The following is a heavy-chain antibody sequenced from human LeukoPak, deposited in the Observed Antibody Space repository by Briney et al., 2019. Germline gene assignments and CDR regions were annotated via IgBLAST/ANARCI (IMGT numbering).Heavy chain of an antibody. D-gene: IGHD3-16*01. CDR1: GYTFTSYW. CDR3: ARRITEGGFDC. J-gene: IGHJ4*02. CDR2: IYPGDSDT. Sequence: PGESLKIYCKGFGYTFTSYWIGWVRQMPGKGLEWMGIIYPGDSDTRYSPSFQGQVTISADKSISTAYLQWTSLKASDTAMYYCARRITEGGFDCWGQGTLVTVSS. V-gene: IGHV5-51*01.